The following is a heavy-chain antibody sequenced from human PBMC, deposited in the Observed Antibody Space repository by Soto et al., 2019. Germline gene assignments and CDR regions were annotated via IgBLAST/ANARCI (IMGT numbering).Heavy chain of an antibody. CDR1: GFTFSSYA. J-gene: IGHJ5*02. CDR3: ATSGSYYTWFDP. CDR2: ISGSGGST. D-gene: IGHD1-26*01. V-gene: IGHV3-23*01. Sequence: EVQLLESGGGLVQPGGSLRLSCAASGFTFSSYAMSWVRQAPGKGLEWVSAISGSGGSTYYADSVKGRFTISRDNSKNTLYLQMNSLRAEDTAVYYCATSGSYYTWFDPWGQGTLVTVSS.